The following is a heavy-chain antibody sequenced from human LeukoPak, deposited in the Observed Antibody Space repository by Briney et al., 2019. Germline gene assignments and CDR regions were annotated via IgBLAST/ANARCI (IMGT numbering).Heavy chain of an antibody. J-gene: IGHJ4*02. CDR2: ISGSGGST. Sequence: GGSLRLSCAASGFTFSSYAMTWVRQAPGKGLEWVSGISGSGGSTYYADSVKGRFTISRDTSKNTLYLQMNSLRAEDTAVYYCAKDMGYCSGGSCYSDYWGQGTLVTVSS. CDR1: GFTFSSYA. D-gene: IGHD2-15*01. V-gene: IGHV3-23*01. CDR3: AKDMGYCSGGSCYSDY.